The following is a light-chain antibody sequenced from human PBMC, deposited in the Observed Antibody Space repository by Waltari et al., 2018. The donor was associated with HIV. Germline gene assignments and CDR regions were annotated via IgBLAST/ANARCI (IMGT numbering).Light chain of an antibody. V-gene: IGLV2-14*01. Sequence: ALPQPASVFGSPDSWIPIPGTETRRNIGTFNYVSWYQKNPVKAPKLMIYDSSNRPSGVSNRFSGSKSGNTASLTSSGLQAEDEADYYCSSYTSSSTPVVFGGGTKLTVL. CDR1: RRNIGTFNY. CDR3: SSYTSSSTPVV. J-gene: IGLJ2*01. CDR2: DSS.